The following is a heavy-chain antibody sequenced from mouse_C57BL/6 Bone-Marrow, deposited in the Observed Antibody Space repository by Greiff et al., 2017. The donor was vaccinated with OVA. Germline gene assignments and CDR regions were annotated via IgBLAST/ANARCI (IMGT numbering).Heavy chain of an antibody. Sequence: EVQVVESEGGLVQPGSSMKLSCTASGFTFSDYYMAWVRQGPEKGLEWVANINSDGSSTYYLDSLKSRFIISRDNAKNILYLQMSSLTSEDTATYYCARGRDYDVKAMDYWGQGTSVTVSS. CDR2: INSDGSST. CDR3: ARGRDYDVKAMDY. CDR1: GFTFSDYY. D-gene: IGHD2-4*01. V-gene: IGHV5-16*01. J-gene: IGHJ4*01.